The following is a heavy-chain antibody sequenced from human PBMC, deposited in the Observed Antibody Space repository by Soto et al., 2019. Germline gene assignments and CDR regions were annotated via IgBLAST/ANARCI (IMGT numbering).Heavy chain of an antibody. J-gene: IGHJ6*02. V-gene: IGHV1-8*01. D-gene: IGHD3-10*01. Sequence: QVQLVQSGAEVKKPGASVKGSCKASGYTFTTYEINWVRQVPGQGLEWMGWMSPSSGNTGYVDQFRGRVTMTSNTSMTTAYMELSSLRSEDTAVYYCARVGGQLFGDHGMDVWGQGTTVTVSS. CDR3: ARVGGQLFGDHGMDV. CDR1: GYTFTTYE. CDR2: MSPSSGNT.